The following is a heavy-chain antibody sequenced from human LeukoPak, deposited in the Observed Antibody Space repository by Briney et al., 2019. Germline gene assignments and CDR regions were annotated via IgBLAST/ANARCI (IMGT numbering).Heavy chain of an antibody. CDR3: ARGAGVSHYYYYAMDI. J-gene: IGHJ6*02. Sequence: PGGSLRLSCAASGFTFSDPYMTWVRQAPGRGLEWVAAIYPGGSTYYADSVKGRFTISRDKSKNTLYLQMNTLGAEETAVYYCARGAGVSHYYYYAMDIWGQGTTVTVSS. CDR1: GFTFSDPY. D-gene: IGHD2-21*01. V-gene: IGHV3-66*02. CDR2: IYPGGST.